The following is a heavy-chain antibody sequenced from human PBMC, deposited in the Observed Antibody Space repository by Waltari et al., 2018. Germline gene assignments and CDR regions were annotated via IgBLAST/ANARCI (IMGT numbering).Heavy chain of an antibody. CDR2: IRQEGGET. V-gene: IGHV3-7*01. J-gene: IGHJ2*01. CDR3: ARILLPTDTYWYFDL. D-gene: IGHD2-2*01. CDR1: GFTLSSYW. Sequence: EVQVVESGGGLVQPGGSLRLSCEASGFTLSSYWMSWVRQAPGKGLEWVVNIRQEGGETYYVDSVKGRFTISRDNAKNSMFLQMNSLRAEDTAVYYCARILLPTDTYWYFDLWGRGTLVTVSS.